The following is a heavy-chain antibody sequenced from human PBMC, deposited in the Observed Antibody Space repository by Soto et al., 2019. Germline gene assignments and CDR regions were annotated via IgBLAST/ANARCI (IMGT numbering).Heavy chain of an antibody. CDR3: ARDATWPDYDILTGRRGYWFDP. CDR1: GGTFSSYA. CDR2: IIPIFGTA. J-gene: IGHJ5*02. D-gene: IGHD3-9*01. V-gene: IGHV1-69*13. Sequence: ASVKVSCKASGGTFSSYAISWVRQAPGQGLEWMGGIIPIFGTANYAQKFQGRVTITADESTSTAYMELSSLRSEDTAVYYCARDATWPDYDILTGRRGYWFDPWGQGTLVTVSS.